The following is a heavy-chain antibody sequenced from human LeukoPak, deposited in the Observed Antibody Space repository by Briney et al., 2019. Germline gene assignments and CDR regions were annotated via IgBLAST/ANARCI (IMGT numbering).Heavy chain of an antibody. J-gene: IGHJ4*02. V-gene: IGHV3-21*01. Sequence: PGGSLRLSCAASGFTFSPYSMNWVRQAPGKGLEWVSSISSSIMYKDYADSVKGRFTISRDNAQNSLYLQMNSLRAEDTAVYYCARDSGYYDSSGYYPYFDYWGQGTLVTVSS. CDR1: GFTFSPYS. CDR3: ARDSGYYDSSGYYPYFDY. D-gene: IGHD3-22*01. CDR2: ISSSIMYK.